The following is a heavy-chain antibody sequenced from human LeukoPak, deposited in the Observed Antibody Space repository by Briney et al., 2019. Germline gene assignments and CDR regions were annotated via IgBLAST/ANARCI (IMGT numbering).Heavy chain of an antibody. CDR1: GFTFDDYG. Sequence: GGSLRLSCAASGFTFDDYGMNWVRQAPGKGLEWVSSISSSSSYIYYADSVKGRLTISRDNAKNSLYLQMNSLRAEDTAVYYCARSPPVRGVIPFDYWGQGTLVTVSS. CDR3: ARSPPVRGVIPFDY. V-gene: IGHV3-21*01. D-gene: IGHD3-10*01. J-gene: IGHJ4*02. CDR2: ISSSSSYI.